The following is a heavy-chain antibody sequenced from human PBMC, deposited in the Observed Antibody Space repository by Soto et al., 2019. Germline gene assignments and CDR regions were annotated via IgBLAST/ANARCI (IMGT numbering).Heavy chain of an antibody. V-gene: IGHV3-23*01. J-gene: IGHJ6*02. Sequence: GGSLRLSCAASGFTFSSYGMTWVRQAPGKGLEWVSGISGSVGSTYYADSVKGRFTISRDNSRTTLYLQMSGLRGDDTAVYYCAKSIFGVVVMDVWGQGTTVTVSS. CDR3: AKSIFGVVVMDV. CDR2: ISGSVGST. D-gene: IGHD3-3*01. CDR1: GFTFSSYG.